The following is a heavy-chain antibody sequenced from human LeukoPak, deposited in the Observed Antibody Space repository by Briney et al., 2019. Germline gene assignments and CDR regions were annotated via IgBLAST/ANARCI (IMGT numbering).Heavy chain of an antibody. Sequence: GGSLRLSCAASGFTFSSYWMSWVRQAPGKGLEWVANIKQDGSKKYYVDSVKGRLTISRDNAKNSLYLQMNSLRAEDTAVYYCARGERYTYYDFWSGYFWFDPWGEGTLVTVSS. V-gene: IGHV3-7*01. D-gene: IGHD3-3*01. CDR3: ARGERYTYYDFWSGYFWFDP. J-gene: IGHJ5*02. CDR1: GFTFSSYW. CDR2: IKQDGSKK.